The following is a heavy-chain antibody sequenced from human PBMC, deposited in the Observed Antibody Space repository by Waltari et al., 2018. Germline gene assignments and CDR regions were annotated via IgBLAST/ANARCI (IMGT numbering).Heavy chain of an antibody. CDR3: AYYDFWSSDYYYYGMDV. CDR2: IIPILGIA. Sequence: QFQLVQSGAEVKKPGCSVKFSCTASRAPFSSYAISWVRQAPGQGLEWMGGIIPILGIANYAQKFQGRVTITAEKSTSTAYMELSSLRSEDTAVYYCAYYDFWSSDYYYYGMDVWGQGTTVTVSS. CDR1: RAPFSSYA. V-gene: IGHV1-69*10. J-gene: IGHJ6*02. D-gene: IGHD3-3*01.